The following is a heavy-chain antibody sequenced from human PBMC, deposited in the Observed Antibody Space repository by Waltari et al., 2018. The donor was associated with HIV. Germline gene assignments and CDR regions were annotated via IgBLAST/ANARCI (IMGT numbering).Heavy chain of an antibody. V-gene: IGHV3-23*01. Sequence: EVQLLASGGGLVQHGGSLRASCAASGFTFTRYVMSRVRKAPGKGLEWVSAISGSGGSTDYADSVKGRFTISRDNSKNTLYLQMNSLRAEDTAVYYCAKGHYDFWSGSYYYGMDVWGQGTTVTVSS. D-gene: IGHD3-3*01. CDR1: GFTFTRYV. J-gene: IGHJ6*02. CDR3: AKGHYDFWSGSYYYGMDV. CDR2: ISGSGGST.